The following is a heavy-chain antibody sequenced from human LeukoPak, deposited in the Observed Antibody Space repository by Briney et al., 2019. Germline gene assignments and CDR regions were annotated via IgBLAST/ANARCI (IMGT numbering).Heavy chain of an antibody. CDR3: ATGVATAFTY. Sequence: AASVKVSCKASGHTFTAYYIHWVRQAPGQGLEWMAFINPSSGDTYSAPQFQGRVTMTRDTSISTASMELSWLSSDDTAVYYCATGVATAFTYWGQGTLVTVSS. J-gene: IGHJ4*02. CDR1: GHTFTAYY. D-gene: IGHD5-18*01. CDR2: INPSSGDT. V-gene: IGHV1-2*02.